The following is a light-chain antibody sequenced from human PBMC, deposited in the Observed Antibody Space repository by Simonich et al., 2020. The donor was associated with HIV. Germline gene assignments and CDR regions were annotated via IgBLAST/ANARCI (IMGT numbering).Light chain of an antibody. CDR2: STT. J-gene: IGLJ3*02. CDR3: LLYYGGAWV. Sequence: QTVVTQAPSLTVSPGGTVTLTCASSTGAVNSGYYPNCIKQKPGQAPRTLIYSTTNKYPGTPGLCEGSLLGSKAALTLAGVQPEDEAEYYCLLYYGGAWVFGGGTKLTVL. CDR1: TGAVNSGYY. V-gene: IGLV7-43*01.